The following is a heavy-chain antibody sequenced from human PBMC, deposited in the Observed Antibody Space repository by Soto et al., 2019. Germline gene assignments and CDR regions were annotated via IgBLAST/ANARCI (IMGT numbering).Heavy chain of an antibody. J-gene: IGHJ4*02. CDR1: GYTFTSYG. CDR2: ISAHNGNT. CDR3: ARGRYGDY. D-gene: IGHD1-1*01. Sequence: QVNLVQSGAEGKKPGASVKVSCKASGYTFTSYGITWVRQAPGQGLEWMGWISAHNGNTDYAQKLQGRVIVTRDTSTSTADMELRSLISDDTAVYYCARGRYGDYWGQGALVTVSS. V-gene: IGHV1-18*01.